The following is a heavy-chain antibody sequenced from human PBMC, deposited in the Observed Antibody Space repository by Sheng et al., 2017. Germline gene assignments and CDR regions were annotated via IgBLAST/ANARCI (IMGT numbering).Heavy chain of an antibody. Sequence: QVQLVQSGAEVKKPGASVKVSCKASGYTFTGYYMHWVRQAPGQGLEWMGWINPNSGGTNYAQKFQGRVTMTRDTSISTAYMELSRLRSDDTAVYYCAREARYCSSTSCPTYYMDVWGQGTTVTVSS. J-gene: IGHJ6*03. CDR3: AREARYCSSTSCPTYYMDV. CDR2: INPNSGGT. D-gene: IGHD2-2*01. V-gene: IGHV1-2*02. CDR1: GYTFTGYY.